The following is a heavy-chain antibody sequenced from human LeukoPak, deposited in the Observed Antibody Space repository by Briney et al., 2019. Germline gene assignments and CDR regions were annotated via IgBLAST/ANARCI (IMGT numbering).Heavy chain of an antibody. CDR3: AVGRDFYDSTNFYFPYFHH. D-gene: IGHD3-22*01. CDR2: IFPGDSDT. J-gene: IGHJ1*01. CDR1: GYNFATYW. V-gene: IGHV5-51*01. Sequence: GESLKISCKGSGYNFATYWIGWVRQKPGKGLEWMGIIFPGDSDTRYSPSFQGQVTISADKSVNTAYLQWSSLKASDTAMYYCAVGRDFYDSTNFYFPYFHHWGQGTLVTVSS.